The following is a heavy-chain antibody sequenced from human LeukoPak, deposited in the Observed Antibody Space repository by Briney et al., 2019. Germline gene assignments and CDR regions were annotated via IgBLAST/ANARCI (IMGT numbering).Heavy chain of an antibody. D-gene: IGHD3-3*01. CDR3: ARDFGDYDFWSGYPRNWFDP. Sequence: ASVKVSCKASGYTFTGYYMQWVRQAPGQGLEWMGRVNPNSGGTNYAQKFQGRVTMTRDTSISTAYMEPSRLRSDDTAVYYCARDFGDYDFWSGYPRNWFDPWGQGTLVTVSS. V-gene: IGHV1-2*06. CDR2: VNPNSGGT. J-gene: IGHJ5*02. CDR1: GYTFTGYY.